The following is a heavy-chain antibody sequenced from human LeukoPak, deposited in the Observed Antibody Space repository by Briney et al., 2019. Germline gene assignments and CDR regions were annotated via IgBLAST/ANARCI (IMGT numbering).Heavy chain of an antibody. CDR1: GFTFSSYE. Sequence: GGSLRLSCAASGFTFSSYEMNWVRQAPGKGLEWVSYITSSGSTIYYADSVKGRFTISRDNAENSLFLQMNSLRAEDTAVYYCAKWYSSGWYGGEGHNWFDPWGQGTLVTVSS. CDR3: AKWYSSGWYGGEGHNWFDP. CDR2: ITSSGSTI. V-gene: IGHV3-48*03. J-gene: IGHJ5*02. D-gene: IGHD6-19*01.